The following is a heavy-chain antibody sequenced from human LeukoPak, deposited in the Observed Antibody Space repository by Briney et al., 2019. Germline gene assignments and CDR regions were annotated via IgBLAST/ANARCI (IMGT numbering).Heavy chain of an antibody. Sequence: PGGSLRLSCAATGYTFSSYKMNWVCQAPGKGLEWVSYISNSGTAIYYADSVKGRFTISRDNAKSSLYLQMNSLRAEDTAVYYCARAGYSMDTEFFQLWGQGTLVTVSS. V-gene: IGHV3-48*03. CDR2: ISNSGTAI. CDR1: GYTFSSYK. D-gene: IGHD5-18*01. CDR3: ARAGYSMDTEFFQL. J-gene: IGHJ1*01.